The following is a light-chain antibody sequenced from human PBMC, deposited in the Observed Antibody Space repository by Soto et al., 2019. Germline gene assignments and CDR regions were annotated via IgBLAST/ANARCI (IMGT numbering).Light chain of an antibody. CDR1: SSDVGGYNY. Sequence: QSALTQSRSVSGSPGQSVTISCTGTSSDVGGYNYVSWYQHHPGKAPKLMIYDVNKRASGVPYRFSASKSGNTASLTISGLQAEDEADYYCCSYAGTYTYVFGSGTKLTVL. J-gene: IGLJ1*01. CDR2: DVN. CDR3: CSYAGTYTYV. V-gene: IGLV2-11*01.